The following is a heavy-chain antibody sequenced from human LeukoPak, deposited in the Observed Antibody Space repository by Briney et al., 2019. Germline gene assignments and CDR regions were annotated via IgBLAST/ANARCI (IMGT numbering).Heavy chain of an antibody. CDR3: VGGYGGDY. J-gene: IGHJ4*02. CDR1: GFTVSTNY. CDR2: LYSAGST. Sequence: GGSLRLSCAASGFTVSTNYMSWVRQAPGKGLEWVSVLYSAGSTYYADSVKGRFTISRDNAKNTLYLQMNSLRVEDTAVYYCVGGYGGDYWGQGTLVTVSS. D-gene: IGHD5-12*01. V-gene: IGHV3-53*01.